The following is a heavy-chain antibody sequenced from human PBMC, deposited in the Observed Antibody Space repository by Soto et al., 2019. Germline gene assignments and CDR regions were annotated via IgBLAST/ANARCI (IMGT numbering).Heavy chain of an antibody. V-gene: IGHV1-3*01. CDR3: ARDAGSGWSVPTTHHLNWIDP. J-gene: IGHJ5*02. CDR2: INAGNGNT. CDR1: GYTFTSYA. D-gene: IGHD6-19*01. Sequence: ASVKVSCKASGYTFTSYAMHWVRQAPGQRLEWMGWINAGNGNTKYSQKFQGRVTITRDTSASTAYMELSSLRSEDTAVYYCARDAGSGWSVPTTHHLNWIDPWGQGTLVTVSS.